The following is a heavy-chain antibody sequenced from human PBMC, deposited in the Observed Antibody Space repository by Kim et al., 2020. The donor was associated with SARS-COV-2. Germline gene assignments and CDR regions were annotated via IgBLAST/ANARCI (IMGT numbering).Heavy chain of an antibody. J-gene: IGHJ4*02. CDR3: ARDGIPNMITFGGVIVNVDY. D-gene: IGHD3-16*02. CDR2: ISYDGSNK. V-gene: IGHV3-30*04. CDR1: GFTFSSYA. Sequence: GGSLRLSCAASGFTFSSYAMHWVRQAPGKGLEWVAVISYDGSNKYYADSEKGRFTISRDNSKNTLYLQMNSLRAEDTAVYYCARDGIPNMITFGGVIVNVDYWGQGTLVTVSS.